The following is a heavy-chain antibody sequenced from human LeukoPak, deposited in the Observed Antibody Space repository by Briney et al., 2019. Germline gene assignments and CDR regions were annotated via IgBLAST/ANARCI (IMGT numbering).Heavy chain of an antibody. D-gene: IGHD6-13*01. CDR1: EYTFTGYY. V-gene: IGHV1-2*02. J-gene: IGHJ4*02. CDR3: ARVLSSSWYYFDY. CDR2: INPNSGGT. Sequence: ASVKVSCKASEYTFTGYYIHWVRQAPGQGLEWMGWINPNSGGTNYAQKFEDRVTMTRDTAISTAYMELSRLRSDDTAVYYCARVLSSSWYYFDYWGQGTLVTVSS.